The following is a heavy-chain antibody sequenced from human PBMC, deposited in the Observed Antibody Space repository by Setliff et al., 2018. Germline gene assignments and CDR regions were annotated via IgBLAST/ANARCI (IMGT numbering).Heavy chain of an antibody. Sequence: LRLSCAASGFTFSNYEMNWVRQAPGKGLEWVSSISSSSSYIYYADSVKGRFTISRDNAKNSLYLQMNSLRAEDTAVYYCARTCSGSGCYAGLESWGQGTPVTVSS. D-gene: IGHD2-15*01. CDR2: ISSSSSYI. V-gene: IGHV3-21*01. J-gene: IGHJ4*02. CDR3: ARTCSGSGCYAGLES. CDR1: GFTFSNYE.